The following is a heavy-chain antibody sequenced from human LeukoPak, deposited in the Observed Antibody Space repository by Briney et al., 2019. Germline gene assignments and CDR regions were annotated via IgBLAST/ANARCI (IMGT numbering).Heavy chain of an antibody. V-gene: IGHV4-59*12. CDR3: ARGWPITVDTAMASTYYFDY. CDR1: GGSISSYY. Sequence: SETLSLTCTVSGGSISSYYWSWIRQPPGKGLEWIGYIYYSGSTNYNPSLKSRVTISVDTSKNQFSLKLSSVTAADTTVYYCARGWPITVDTAMASTYYFDYWGQGTLVTVSS. D-gene: IGHD5-18*01. J-gene: IGHJ4*02. CDR2: IYYSGST.